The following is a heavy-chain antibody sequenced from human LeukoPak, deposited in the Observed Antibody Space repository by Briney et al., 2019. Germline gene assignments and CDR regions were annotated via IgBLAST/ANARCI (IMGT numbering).Heavy chain of an antibody. J-gene: IGHJ4*02. CDR2: ISGSGGST. Sequence: GGSLRLSCAASGFTFSSYAMSGVRQAPGKGLEWVSAISGSGGSTYYADSVKGRFTISRDNSKNTLYLQMNSLRAEDTAVYYCAKPPLYDSSGYYYDYWGQGTLVTVSS. CDR1: GFTFSSYA. D-gene: IGHD3-22*01. CDR3: AKPPLYDSSGYYYDY. V-gene: IGHV3-23*01.